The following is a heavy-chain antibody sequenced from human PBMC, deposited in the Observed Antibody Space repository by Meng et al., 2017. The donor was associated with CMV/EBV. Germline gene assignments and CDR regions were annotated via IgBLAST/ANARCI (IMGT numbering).Heavy chain of an antibody. Sequence: GGSLRLSCAASGFTFSSYAMHWVRQAPGKGLEWVAVISYDGSNKYYADSVKGRFTISRDNSKNTLYLQMNSLRAEDTAVYYCARAMVNDFWSGSIVYYYGMDVWGQGTTVTVSS. CDR3: ARAMVNDFWSGSIVYYYGMDV. CDR2: ISYDGSNK. J-gene: IGHJ6*02. CDR1: GFTFSSYA. D-gene: IGHD3-3*01. V-gene: IGHV3-30-3*01.